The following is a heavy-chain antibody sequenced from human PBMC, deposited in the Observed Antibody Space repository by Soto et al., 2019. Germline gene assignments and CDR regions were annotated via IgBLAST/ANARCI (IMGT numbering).Heavy chain of an antibody. D-gene: IGHD6-13*01. CDR3: ARAGIAAAGTFSYNWFDP. Sequence: QVQLQESGPGLVKPSETLSLTCTVSGGSVSSGSYYWSWIRQPPGKGLEWIGYIYYSGRTNYNPSLMSRVTISVDRSKNPFSLTLSSVTAADTAVYYCARAGIAAAGTFSYNWFDPWGQGTLVTVSS. V-gene: IGHV4-61*01. CDR1: GGSVSSGSYY. CDR2: IYYSGRT. J-gene: IGHJ5*02.